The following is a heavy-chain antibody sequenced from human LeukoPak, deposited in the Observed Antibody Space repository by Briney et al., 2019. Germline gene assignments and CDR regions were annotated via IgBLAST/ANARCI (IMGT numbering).Heavy chain of an antibody. CDR2: INSDGSEG. CDR3: ARSSYSSSSSV. V-gene: IGHV3-7*03. Sequence: PGESLRLSCAVSGFTFSGFWMSWSRQAPGKGLEWVASINSDGSEGYYADVVKGRFTISRDNAKNSLYLQINSLRAEDTAVYYCARSSYSSSSSVWGQGTIVTVSS. D-gene: IGHD6-6*01. CDR1: GFTFSGFW. J-gene: IGHJ3*01.